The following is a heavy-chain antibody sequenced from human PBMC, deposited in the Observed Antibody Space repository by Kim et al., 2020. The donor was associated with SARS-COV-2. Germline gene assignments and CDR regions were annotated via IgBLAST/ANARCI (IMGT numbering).Heavy chain of an antibody. Sequence: SETLSLTCTVSGGSISSGDYYWSWIRQPPGKGLEWIGYIYYSGSTYYNPSLKSRVTISVDTSKNQFSLKLSSVTAADTAVYYCARASTYDFGSMDVWGQGTTVTVSS. CDR1: GGSISSGDYY. CDR3: ARASTYDFGSMDV. V-gene: IGHV4-30-4*01. CDR2: IYYSGST. D-gene: IGHD3-3*01. J-gene: IGHJ6*02.